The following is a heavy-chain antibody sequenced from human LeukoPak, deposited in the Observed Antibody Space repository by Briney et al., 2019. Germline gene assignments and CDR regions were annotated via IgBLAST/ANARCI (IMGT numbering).Heavy chain of an antibody. Sequence: SETLSLTCAVYRVSLSGFYWSWVRQPPGKRLEWIGEINHTVITNYNTSLKSRVTISVDPSKNQFSLKLSSVTAVHTAVYYCAVGDRDGYKRRDYWGKGPLVSVPS. J-gene: IGHJ4*02. V-gene: IGHV4-34*01. CDR1: RVSLSGFY. D-gene: IGHD5-24*01. CDR2: INHTVIT. CDR3: AVGDRDGYKRRDY.